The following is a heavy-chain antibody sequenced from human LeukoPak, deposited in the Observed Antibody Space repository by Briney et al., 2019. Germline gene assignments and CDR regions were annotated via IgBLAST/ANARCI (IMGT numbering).Heavy chain of an antibody. Sequence: GGSLRLSCAASGFTFSSYWMHWVRQAPGKGMVWVARINSDGSSTSYADSVKGRFTISRDNAKNTLYLQMNSLRAEDTAVYYCARRDLSPLRGYSYDYWGQGTLVTVSS. CDR3: ARRDLSPLRGYSYDY. CDR2: INSDGSST. V-gene: IGHV3-74*01. D-gene: IGHD5-18*01. CDR1: GFTFSSYW. J-gene: IGHJ4*02.